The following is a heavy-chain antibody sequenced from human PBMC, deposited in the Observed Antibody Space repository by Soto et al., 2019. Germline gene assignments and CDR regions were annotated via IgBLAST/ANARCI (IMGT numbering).Heavy chain of an antibody. D-gene: IGHD4-4*01. CDR1: GYSFTSYW. CDR2: IYPGDSDT. Sequence: GESLKISCKGSGYSFTSYWIGWVRQMPGKGLEWMGIIYPGDSDTRYSPSFQGQVTISADKSISTAYLQWSSLKASDTAMYYCARRAPPVTRSPRDYYYYGMDVWGQGTTVTVSS. V-gene: IGHV5-51*01. J-gene: IGHJ6*02. CDR3: ARRAPPVTRSPRDYYYYGMDV.